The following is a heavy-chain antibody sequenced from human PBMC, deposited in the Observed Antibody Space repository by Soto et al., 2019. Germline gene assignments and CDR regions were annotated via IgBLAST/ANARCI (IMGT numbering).Heavy chain of an antibody. CDR1: GGSISSSSYY. J-gene: IGHJ4*02. D-gene: IGHD3-10*01. CDR2: IYYSGST. CDR3: ARGNYYANSGFDY. Sequence: SETLSLTCTVSGGSISSSSYYWGWIRQPPGKGLEWIGCIYYSGSTNYNPSLKSRVTISVDTSKNQFSLKLSSVTAADTAVYYCARGNYYANSGFDYWGQGTLVTVSS. V-gene: IGHV4-39*07.